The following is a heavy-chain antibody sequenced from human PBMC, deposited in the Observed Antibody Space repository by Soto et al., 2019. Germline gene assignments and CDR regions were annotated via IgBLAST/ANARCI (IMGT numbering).Heavy chain of an antibody. Sequence: EVQLVESGGGLVKPGGSLRLSCAASGFIFTDAWMNWVRQAPGKGLEWVGRIKSKSAGGTTEYAAPVKGRFIISRDDSKNMLYLQMNSLKIDDTAVYYCTTGRSSTDYWGQGTLVTVSS. J-gene: IGHJ4*02. CDR2: IKSKSAGGTT. CDR3: TTGRSSTDY. D-gene: IGHD6-13*01. CDR1: GFIFTDAW. V-gene: IGHV3-15*01.